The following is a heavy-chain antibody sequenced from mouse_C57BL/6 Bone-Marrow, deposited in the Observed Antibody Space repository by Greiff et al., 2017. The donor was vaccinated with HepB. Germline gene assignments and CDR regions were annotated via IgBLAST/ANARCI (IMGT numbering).Heavy chain of an antibody. CDR3: ARNWYYFDY. V-gene: IGHV1-4*01. CDR2: INPSSGYT. J-gene: IGHJ2*01. Sequence: QVQLKESGAELARPGASVKMSCKASGYTFTSYTMHWVKQRPGQGLEWIGYINPSSGYTKYNQKFKDKATLTADKSSSTAYMQLSSLTSEDSAVYCCARNWYYFDYWGQGTTLTVSS. D-gene: IGHD4-1*01. CDR1: GYTFTSYT.